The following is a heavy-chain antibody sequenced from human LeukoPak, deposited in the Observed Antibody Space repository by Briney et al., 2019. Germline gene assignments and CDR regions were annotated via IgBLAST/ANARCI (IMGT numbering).Heavy chain of an antibody. CDR3: ASPRSSYRYTFDH. Sequence: SETLSLTCAVSAASISNYYWSWIRQAPGKGLEWIGYISTSGSTNYNPSLKSRVSISLDTSKNRFSLNLNFVTAADTAVYYCASPRSSYRYTFDHWGQGALVTVSS. D-gene: IGHD3-16*02. CDR2: ISTSGST. V-gene: IGHV4-4*09. J-gene: IGHJ4*02. CDR1: AASISNYY.